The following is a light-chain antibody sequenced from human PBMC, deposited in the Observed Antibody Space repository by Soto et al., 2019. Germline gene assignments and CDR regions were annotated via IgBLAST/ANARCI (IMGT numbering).Light chain of an antibody. CDR2: KAS. J-gene: IGKJ1*01. V-gene: IGKV1-5*03. Sequence: DTQMTQSPSTLSASVGDRVTITCRASQSIGSWLAWYQQKPGKAPKLLIYKASSLESGVPSRFSGSGSGTEFTLTISSLQPDDFATYYCQQYNSSLGQGTKVEI. CDR3: QQYNSS. CDR1: QSIGSW.